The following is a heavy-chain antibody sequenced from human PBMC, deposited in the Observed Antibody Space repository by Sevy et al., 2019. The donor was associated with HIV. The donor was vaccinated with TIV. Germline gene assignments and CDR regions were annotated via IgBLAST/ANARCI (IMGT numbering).Heavy chain of an antibody. CDR2: INHSGST. CDR1: GGSFSGYY. J-gene: IGHJ4*02. CDR3: ARAHANGDYEKFDY. Sequence: ETLSLTCAVYGGSFSGYYWSWIRQPPGKGLEWIGEINHSGSTNYNPPLKSRVTISVDTSKNQFSLKLSSVTAADTAVYYCARAHANGDYEKFDYWGQGTLVTVSS. V-gene: IGHV4-34*01. D-gene: IGHD4-17*01.